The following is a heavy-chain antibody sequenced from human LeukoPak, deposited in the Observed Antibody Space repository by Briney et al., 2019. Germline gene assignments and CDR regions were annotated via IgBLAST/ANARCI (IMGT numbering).Heavy chain of an antibody. V-gene: IGHV4-59*01. CDR3: ARGGSRSSSWFYFDY. J-gene: IGHJ4*02. D-gene: IGHD6-13*01. CDR1: GGSFSYYH. Sequence: NCSETLSLTCTISGGSFSYYHWSRIRQPPGKGLEWIGYIYYSGSTNYNPSLKSRVTISVDTSKYQFSLKLRSVTAADTAVYYCARGGSRSSSWFYFDYWGQGSLVTVSS. CDR2: IYYSGST.